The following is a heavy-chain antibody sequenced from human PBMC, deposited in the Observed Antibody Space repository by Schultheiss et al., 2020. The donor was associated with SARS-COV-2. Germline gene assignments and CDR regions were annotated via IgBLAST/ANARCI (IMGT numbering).Heavy chain of an antibody. D-gene: IGHD6-19*01. CDR1: GGSISSGSYY. V-gene: IGHV4-61*02. CDR3: ARVDAVAGTGYYFDY. J-gene: IGHJ4*02. Sequence: SEILSLTCTVSGGSISSGSYYWSWIRQPAGKGLEWIGRIYTSGSTNYNPSLKSRVTISVDTSKNQFSLKLSSVTAADTAVYYCARVDAVAGTGYYFDYWGQGTLVTVSS. CDR2: IYTSGST.